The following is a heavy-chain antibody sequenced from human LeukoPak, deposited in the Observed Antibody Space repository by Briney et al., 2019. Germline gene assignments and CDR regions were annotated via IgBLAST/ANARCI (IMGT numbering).Heavy chain of an antibody. CDR1: GYTFTGYY. D-gene: IGHD3-22*01. V-gene: IGHV1-2*06. J-gene: IGHJ3*02. CDR3: ARVTIQYYDSSGYHWAFDI. Sequence: ASVKVSCKASGYTFTGYYMHWVRQAPGQGLEWMGRISPNSGGANYAQKFQGRVTMTRDTSINTAYMDLSTLRSDDTAVYYCARVTIQYYDSSGYHWAFDIWGQGTMVTVSS. CDR2: ISPNSGGA.